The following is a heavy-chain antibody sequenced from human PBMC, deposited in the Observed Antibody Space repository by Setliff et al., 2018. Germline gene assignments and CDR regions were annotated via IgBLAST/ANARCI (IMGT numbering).Heavy chain of an antibody. CDR2: IYPSDSDT. Sequence: GESLKISCKGSGYNFINYWIGWVRQMPGKGLEWMGIIYPSDSDTRYSPSFQGQVTMSADKSINTAYLQWSSLEASDTAMYYCARLTPMADFDYWGQGTLVTVSS. D-gene: IGHD5-18*01. J-gene: IGHJ4*02. CDR3: ARLTPMADFDY. V-gene: IGHV5-51*01. CDR1: GYNFINYW.